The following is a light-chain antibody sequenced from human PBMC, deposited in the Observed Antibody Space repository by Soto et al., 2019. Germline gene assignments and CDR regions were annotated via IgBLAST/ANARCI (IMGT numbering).Light chain of an antibody. CDR1: SSDVGGYNY. V-gene: IGLV2-8*01. Sequence: QSALTQPPSASGSPGQSVTISCTGTSSDVGGYNYVSWYQQHPGKAPKLMIYEVSKRPSGVPDRFSGSKSGNTASLTVSGLQDEDEADYYCSSYAGSKPYVFGTGTKLTVL. J-gene: IGLJ1*01. CDR2: EVS. CDR3: SSYAGSKPYV.